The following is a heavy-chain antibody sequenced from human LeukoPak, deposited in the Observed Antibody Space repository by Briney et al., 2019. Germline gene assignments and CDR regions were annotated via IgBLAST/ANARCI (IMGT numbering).Heavy chain of an antibody. D-gene: IGHD2/OR15-2a*01. CDR3: ARDPEFLSFYYFDL. J-gene: IGHJ4*02. Sequence: SETLSLTCTVSGGSISSYYWSWIRQPPGKGLEWIGYIYYSGSTNYNPSLKSRVTISVDTSKNQFSLKLSSVTAADTAVYYCARDPEFLSFYYFDLWGQETRVTVFS. CDR1: GGSISSYY. CDR2: IYYSGST. V-gene: IGHV4-59*01.